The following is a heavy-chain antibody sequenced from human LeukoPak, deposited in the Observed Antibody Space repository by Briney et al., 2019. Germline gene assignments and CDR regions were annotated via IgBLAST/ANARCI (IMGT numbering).Heavy chain of an antibody. V-gene: IGHV2-5*02. CDR2: IYWDDDK. CDR3: AHRRTYYDSSGYFSPPPFDY. D-gene: IGHD3-22*01. J-gene: IGHJ4*02. CDR1: GFSLSTTGVG. Sequence: ESGPTLVNPTQTLTLTCTFSGFSLSTTGVGVGWIRQPPGKALECLAVIYWDDDKRYSPSLKSRLTITKDTSKSQVVLTMTNMDPVDTATYYCAHRRTYYDSSGYFSPPPFDYWGQGTLVTVSS.